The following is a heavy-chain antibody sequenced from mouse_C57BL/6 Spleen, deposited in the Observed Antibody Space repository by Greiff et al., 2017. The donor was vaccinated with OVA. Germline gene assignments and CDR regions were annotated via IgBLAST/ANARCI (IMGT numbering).Heavy chain of an antibody. Sequence: VQLQQSGTELVKPGASVKISCKASGYSFTGYYMNWVKQSPEKSLEWIGEINPSTGGTTYNQKFKAKATLTVDKSSSTAYMQLKSLTSEDSAVYYCARRTGTSFDYWGQGTTLTVSS. D-gene: IGHD4-1*01. CDR1: GYSFTGYY. J-gene: IGHJ2*01. CDR3: ARRTGTSFDY. CDR2: INPSTGGT. V-gene: IGHV1-42*01.